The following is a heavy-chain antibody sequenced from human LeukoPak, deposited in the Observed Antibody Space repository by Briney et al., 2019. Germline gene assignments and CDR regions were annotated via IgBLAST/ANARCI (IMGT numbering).Heavy chain of an antibody. CDR3: ARVVDTAMVVYFDY. J-gene: IGHJ4*02. CDR1: GGSISGSSYY. CDR2: IYYSGNT. V-gene: IGHV4-39*02. Sequence: SETLSLTCTVSGGSISGSSYYWGWIRQPPGKGLEWIGSIYYSGNTYYNPSLKSRVTISVDTSKNQFSLKLNSVTATDTAVYYCARVVDTAMVVYFDYWGQGTLVTVSS. D-gene: IGHD5-18*01.